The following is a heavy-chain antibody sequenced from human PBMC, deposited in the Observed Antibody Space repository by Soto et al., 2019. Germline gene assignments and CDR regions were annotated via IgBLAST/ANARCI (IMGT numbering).Heavy chain of an antibody. CDR2: IYYSGRT. Sequence: SETLSLTCTVSGVSIRTYYWSWIRQPPGKGLEWIGYIYYSGRTNYNPSLKSRVTISVDTSKNQFSLKLSSVTAADTAVYYCARIRYCSGGSCYTPYFDYWGQGTLVTVSS. CDR1: GVSIRTYY. J-gene: IGHJ4*02. CDR3: ARIRYCSGGSCYTPYFDY. D-gene: IGHD2-15*01. V-gene: IGHV4-59*08.